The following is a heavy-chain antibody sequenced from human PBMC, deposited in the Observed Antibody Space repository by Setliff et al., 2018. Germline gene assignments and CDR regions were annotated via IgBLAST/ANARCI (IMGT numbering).Heavy chain of an antibody. D-gene: IGHD3-3*01. CDR1: GGSISSGNYY. J-gene: IGHJ6*03. CDR2: IYYSGTT. Sequence: SETLSLTCRVSGGSISSGNYYWGLIRQPPGKGLEWVATIYYSGTTYYSPSLKSRVTIFADTSKNQFSLLLNSVTAADTAEYYCARQKYWSGYYGEGYYYYMDVWGKGTTVTVSS. CDR3: ARQKYWSGYYGEGYYYYMDV. V-gene: IGHV4-39*01.